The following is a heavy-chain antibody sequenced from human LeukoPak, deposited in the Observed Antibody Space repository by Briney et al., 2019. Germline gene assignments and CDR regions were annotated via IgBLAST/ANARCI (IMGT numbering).Heavy chain of an antibody. CDR1: GFNFSGSV. V-gene: IGHV3-73*01. CDR3: EARVSERVDY. J-gene: IGHJ4*02. Sequence: GGSLRLSCAASGFNFSGSVVHWVRQASGKGLEWVGRIRSKANSYATAYAASVRGRFTISRDESQNTAYLQMNSLKTEDTAVYYCEARVSERVDYWGQGTLVTVSS. CDR2: IRSKANSYAT. D-gene: IGHD3-10*01.